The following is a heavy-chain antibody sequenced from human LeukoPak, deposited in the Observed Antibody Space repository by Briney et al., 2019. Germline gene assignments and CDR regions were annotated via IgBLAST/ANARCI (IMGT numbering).Heavy chain of an antibody. D-gene: IGHD5-24*01. CDR2: ISGSGYSK. V-gene: IGHV3-11*04. CDR3: VRDRLANEGLQLYAF. J-gene: IGHJ4*02. Sequence: PGGSLRHSCVGSGLMFRDYSIGWFRQGPGKGLEWISHISGSGYSKYDADSVKGRFTISRDNAKGSVFLQMNSLRVDDTAVYYCVRDRLANEGLQLYAFWRQGTLVTVSS. CDR1: GLMFRDYS.